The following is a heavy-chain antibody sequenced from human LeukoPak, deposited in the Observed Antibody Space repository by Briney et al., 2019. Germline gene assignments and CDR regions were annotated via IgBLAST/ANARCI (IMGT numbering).Heavy chain of an antibody. CDR1: GGSLSSSSYY. CDR3: ARHIRAATILDY. Sequence: PSETLSLTCTVSGGSLSSSSYYWGWIRQPPGKGLEWIGSIYYSGSTYYNPSLESRVTLSLEPSQHQCSLQLCSVTTAASALYFRARHIRAATILDYWGRGTLVTVS. J-gene: IGHJ4*02. V-gene: IGHV4-39*01. CDR2: IYYSGST. D-gene: IGHD2-2*01.